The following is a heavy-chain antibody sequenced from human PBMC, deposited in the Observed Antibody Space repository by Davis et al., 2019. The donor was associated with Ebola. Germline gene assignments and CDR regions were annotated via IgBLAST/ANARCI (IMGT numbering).Heavy chain of an antibody. J-gene: IGHJ6*02. CDR3: ARDWPGHWTYGMDV. Sequence: MPSETLSLTCTVSGGSISSYYWSWIRQPPGKGLEWIGYINYSGRTNYNPSLKSRVTISVDTSKNQFSLKLSSVTAADTAVYYCARDWPGHWTYGMDVWGQGTTVTVSS. CDR1: GGSISSYY. CDR2: INYSGRT. V-gene: IGHV4-59*01. D-gene: IGHD1-1*01.